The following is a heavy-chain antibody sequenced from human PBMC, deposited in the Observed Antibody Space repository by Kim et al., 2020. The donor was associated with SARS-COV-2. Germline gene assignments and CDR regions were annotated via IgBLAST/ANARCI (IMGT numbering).Heavy chain of an antibody. V-gene: IGHV4-39*07. CDR2: IYYSGST. CDR1: GGSISSSSYY. J-gene: IGHJ4*02. D-gene: IGHD4-4*01. Sequence: SETLSLTCTVSGGSISSSSYYWGWIRQPPGKGLEWIGSIYYSGSTYYNPSLKSRVTISVDTSKNQFSLKLSSVTAADTAVYYCASYTPTRAIFDYWGQGT. CDR3: ASYTPTRAIFDY.